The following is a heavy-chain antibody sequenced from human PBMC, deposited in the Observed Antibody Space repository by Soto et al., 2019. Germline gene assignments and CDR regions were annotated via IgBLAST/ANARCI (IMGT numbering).Heavy chain of an antibody. CDR1: GFTFSSYA. Sequence: GGSLRLSCAASGFTFSSYAMSWVRQAPGKGLEWVSAISGSGGSTYYADSVKGRFTISRDNSKNTLYLQMNSLRAEDTAVYYCAKDREWELLGPPFDYWGQGTLVTVSS. D-gene: IGHD1-26*01. CDR2: ISGSGGST. J-gene: IGHJ4*02. V-gene: IGHV3-23*01. CDR3: AKDREWELLGPPFDY.